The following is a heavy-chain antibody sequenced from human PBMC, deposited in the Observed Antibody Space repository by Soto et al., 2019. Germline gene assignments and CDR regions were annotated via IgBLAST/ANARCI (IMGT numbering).Heavy chain of an antibody. V-gene: IGHV4-31*03. CDR2: IYNSGSS. J-gene: IGHJ6*02. Sequence: SETLSLTCTVSGDSISRNGYFWTWIRQHPGKGLEWIGYIYNSGSSYYNPSLKSRVIISVDTSKNHFSLNLTAVTAADTAVYYCARGTMLRGPGYYYAMDVWGQGTTVTVSS. CDR1: GDSISRNGYF. CDR3: ARGTMLRGPGYYYAMDV. D-gene: IGHD3-10*01.